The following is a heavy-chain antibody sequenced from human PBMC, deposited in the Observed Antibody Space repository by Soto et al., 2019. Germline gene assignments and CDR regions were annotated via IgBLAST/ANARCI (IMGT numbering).Heavy chain of an antibody. D-gene: IGHD3-10*01. CDR2: ISSSGSTA. V-gene: IGHV3-48*03. J-gene: IGHJ4*02. CDR1: GFTFIRFE. Sequence: RGSRRLSCAASGFTFIRFELHWVRQAPGKGLEWISYISSSGSTAYYASSVEGRFTISRDNANNSVYLQMDSLRAEDTALYYCTRAAWFPYLSFYWGQGALVTVSS. CDR3: TRAAWFPYLSFY.